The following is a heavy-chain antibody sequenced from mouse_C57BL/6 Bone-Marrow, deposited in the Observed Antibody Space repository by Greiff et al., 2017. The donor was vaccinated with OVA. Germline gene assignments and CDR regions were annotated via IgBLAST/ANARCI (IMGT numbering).Heavy chain of an antibody. Sequence: QVQLQQPGAELVRPGTSVKLSCKASGYTFTSYWMHWVKQRPGQGLEWIGVIDPSDSYTNYNQKFKGKATLTVDTSSSTAYMQRSSLTSEDSAVYYCARGSNYVYWGQGTTLTVSS. CDR2: IDPSDSYT. J-gene: IGHJ2*01. D-gene: IGHD2-5*01. CDR3: ARGSNYVY. CDR1: GYTFTSYW. V-gene: IGHV1-59*01.